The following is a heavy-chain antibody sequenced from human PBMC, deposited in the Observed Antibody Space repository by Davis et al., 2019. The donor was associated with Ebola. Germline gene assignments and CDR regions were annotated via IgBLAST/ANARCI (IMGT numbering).Heavy chain of an antibody. V-gene: IGHV5-51*01. Sequence: PGGSLRLSCKGSGYSFTSYWIGWVRQMPGKGLEWMGIIYPGDSDTRYSPSFQGQVTISADKSISTAYLQWSSLKASDTAMYYCARITMVQGVIPFDYYYGMDVWGQGTTVTVSS. CDR1: GYSFTSYW. CDR3: ARITMVQGVIPFDYYYGMDV. J-gene: IGHJ6*02. D-gene: IGHD3-10*01. CDR2: IYPGDSDT.